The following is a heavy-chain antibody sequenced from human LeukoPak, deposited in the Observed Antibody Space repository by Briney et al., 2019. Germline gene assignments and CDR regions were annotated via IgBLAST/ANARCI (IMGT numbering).Heavy chain of an antibody. Sequence: GGSLRLSCAASGFAFSNFAMSWVRQAPGKGLEWVSAMSGSGYYTYYVESVKGRFTISRDNSKNTLYLHMNSLRADDTAVYYCAKMEGQRLYDYCMDVWGRGTTVTVYS. V-gene: IGHV3-23*01. CDR2: MSGSGYYT. D-gene: IGHD3-3*01. J-gene: IGHJ6*03. CDR3: AKMEGQRLYDYCMDV. CDR1: GFAFSNFA.